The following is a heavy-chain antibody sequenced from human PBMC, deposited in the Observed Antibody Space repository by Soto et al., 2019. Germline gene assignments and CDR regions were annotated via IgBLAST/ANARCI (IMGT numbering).Heavy chain of an antibody. CDR3: ARVGGSFADY. Sequence: SETLSLTCPVSGGSISSYYLSWIRQPPGKGLEWIGYIYYSGSTNYNPSLKSRVTISVDTSKNQFSLKLSSVTAADTAVYYCARVGGSFADYWGQGTLVTVSS. CDR2: IYYSGST. V-gene: IGHV4-59*01. J-gene: IGHJ4*02. D-gene: IGHD3-10*01. CDR1: GGSISSYY.